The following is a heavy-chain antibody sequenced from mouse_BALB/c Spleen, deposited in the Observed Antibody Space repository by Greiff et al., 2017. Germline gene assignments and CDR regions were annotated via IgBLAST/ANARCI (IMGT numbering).Heavy chain of an antibody. CDR2: ISDGGSYT. V-gene: IGHV5-4*02. Sequence: EVKLMESGGGLVKPGGSLKLSCAASGFTFSDYYMYWVRQTPEKRLEWVATISDGGSYTYYPDSVKGRFTISRDNAKNNLYLQMSSLKSEDTAMYYCARDDYYGSRAMDYWGQGTSVTVSS. CDR1: GFTFSDYY. CDR3: ARDDYYGSRAMDY. D-gene: IGHD1-1*01. J-gene: IGHJ4*01.